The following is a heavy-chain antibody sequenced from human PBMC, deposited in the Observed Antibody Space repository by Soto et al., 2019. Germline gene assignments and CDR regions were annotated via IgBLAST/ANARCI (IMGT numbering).Heavy chain of an antibody. Sequence: EVQLVESGGGLVKQGGSLRLSCAASGFTFSGHTINWVRQAPGKGLEWVSSVSSSSSYIYYADSVKGRFTVSRDNAEKSLYLQMNSLRAEDTAMYYCARCMGFDGSGYAFFDSWGQGTLVTVSS. CDR1: GFTFSGHT. J-gene: IGHJ4*02. CDR3: ARCMGFDGSGYAFFDS. CDR2: VSSSSSYI. V-gene: IGHV3-21*01. D-gene: IGHD3-10*01.